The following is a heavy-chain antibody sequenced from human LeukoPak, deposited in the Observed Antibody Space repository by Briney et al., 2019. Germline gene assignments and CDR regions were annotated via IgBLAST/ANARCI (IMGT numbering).Heavy chain of an antibody. CDR1: GGSISSYY. D-gene: IGHD1-26*01. V-gene: IGHV4-59*01. CDR3: ARDRSWDYYYGMDV. Sequence: SETLSLTCTVSGGSISSYYWSWIRQPPGKGLKWIGYIYYSGSTNYNPSLKSRVTISVDTSKNQFSLKLSSVTAADTAVYYCARDRSWDYYYGMDVWGQGTTVTVSS. CDR2: IYYSGST. J-gene: IGHJ6*02.